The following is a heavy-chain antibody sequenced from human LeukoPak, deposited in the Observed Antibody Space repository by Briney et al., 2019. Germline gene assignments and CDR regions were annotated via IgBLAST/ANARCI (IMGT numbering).Heavy chain of an antibody. CDR3: ARVGPNRDYVWGSYRYSFDY. CDR2: INHSGST. D-gene: IGHD3-16*02. J-gene: IGHJ4*02. CDR1: GGSFSGYY. Sequence: SETLSLTCAVYGGSFSGYYWSWIRQPPGKGLEWIGDINHSGSTNYNPSLKSRVTISVDTSKNQFSLKLSSVTAADTAVYYCARVGPNRDYVWGSYRYSFDYWGQGTLVTVSS. V-gene: IGHV4-34*01.